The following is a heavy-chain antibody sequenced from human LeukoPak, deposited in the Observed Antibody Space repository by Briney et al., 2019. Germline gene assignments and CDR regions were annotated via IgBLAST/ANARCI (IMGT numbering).Heavy chain of an antibody. V-gene: IGHV3-74*01. Sequence: PGGSLRLSCAASGFTFSNYWMHWVRQAPGKGLVWVSRINTDGSSTGYADSVKGRFTISRDNSKNTLFLQMDSLRADDTAVYYCARDALAGQLDYWGPGTLVTVSS. CDR1: GFTFSNYW. J-gene: IGHJ4*02. CDR2: INTDGSST. CDR3: ARDALAGQLDY. D-gene: IGHD6-19*01.